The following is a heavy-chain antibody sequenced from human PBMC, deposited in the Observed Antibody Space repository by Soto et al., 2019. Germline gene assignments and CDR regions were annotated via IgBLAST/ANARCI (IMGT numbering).Heavy chain of an antibody. CDR2: IGPSSSSI. Sequence: EVQLVESGGGLVQPGGSLRLSCAASGFIFTSYSMNWVRQAPGKGLEWVSYIGPSSSSIYYAGSVKGRFTISRNNAKNSLELQMNSLRDEDTAVYYCARGYRGCDSDYWGQGTLVTVSS. V-gene: IGHV3-48*02. D-gene: IGHD5-12*01. J-gene: IGHJ4*02. CDR1: GFIFTSYS. CDR3: ARGYRGCDSDY.